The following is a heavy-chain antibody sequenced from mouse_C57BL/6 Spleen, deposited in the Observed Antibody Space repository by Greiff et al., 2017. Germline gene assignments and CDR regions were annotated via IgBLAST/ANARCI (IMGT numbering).Heavy chain of an antibody. CDR3: ARKGGQGNYAMDY. CDR2: IYPYNGVS. Sequence: VQLQQSGPELVKPGASVKISCKASGYSFTGYYMHWVKQSHGNILDWIGYIYPYNGVSSYNQKFKGKATLTVDKSSSTAYMELRSLTSADSAGYYGARKGGQGNYAMDYWGQGTSVTVSS. J-gene: IGHJ4*01. V-gene: IGHV1-31*01. D-gene: IGHD3-3*01. CDR1: GYSFTGYY.